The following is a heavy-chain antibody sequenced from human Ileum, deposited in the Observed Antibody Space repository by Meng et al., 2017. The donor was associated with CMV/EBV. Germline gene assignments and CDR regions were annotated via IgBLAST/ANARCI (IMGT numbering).Heavy chain of an antibody. CDR2: IYYSGST. CDR3: AGPVGQYYYGSGSYAHFDY. Sequence: GSLRLSCTVSGGSISSSSYYWGWIRQPPGKGLEWIGSIYYSGSTYYNPSLKSRVTISVDTSKNQFSLKLSSVTAADTAVYYCAGPVGQYYYGSGSYAHFDYWGQGTLVTVSS. J-gene: IGHJ4*02. D-gene: IGHD3-10*01. V-gene: IGHV4-39*01. CDR1: GGSISSSSYY.